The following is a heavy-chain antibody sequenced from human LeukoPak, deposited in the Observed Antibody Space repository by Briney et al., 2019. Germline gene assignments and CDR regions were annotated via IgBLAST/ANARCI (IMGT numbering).Heavy chain of an antibody. D-gene: IGHD3-10*01. CDR2: LSDSGGNT. CDR1: IFTVRSYA. V-gene: IGHV3-23*01. CDR3: ATTQFQFVHAFDM. J-gene: IGHJ3*02. Sequence: GVSLSLSCAASIFTVRSYAMSGVRRARGKGLEWVSTLSDSGGNTYYADFVNGRFIISRDNSKHTLYRQMHTLRAEDSAVYLCATTQFQFVHAFDMGGEGTMVTLS.